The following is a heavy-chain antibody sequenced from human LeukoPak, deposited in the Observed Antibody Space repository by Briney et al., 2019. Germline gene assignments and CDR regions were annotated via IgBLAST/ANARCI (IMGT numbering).Heavy chain of an antibody. J-gene: IGHJ4*02. D-gene: IGHD3-22*01. CDR1: GDSISSYF. CDR3: ARESDYSSGYSLDY. CDR2: THYSGST. Sequence: SETLSLTCTVSGDSISSYFWSWIRQSPGKGLEWIGYTHYSGSTSYNPSLKSRVTVSVDTSKNQFSLKLRSVTAADTAVYYCARESDYSSGYSLDYWGQGTLVTVSS. V-gene: IGHV4-59*01.